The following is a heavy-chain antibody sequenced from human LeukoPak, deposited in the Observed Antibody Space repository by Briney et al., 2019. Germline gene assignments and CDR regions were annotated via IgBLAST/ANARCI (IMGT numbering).Heavy chain of an antibody. D-gene: IGHD6-19*01. CDR3: ATDAGYSSGWYYFDY. CDR1: GYTLTELS. V-gene: IGHV1-24*01. Sequence: ASVKVSCKVSGYTLTELSMHWVRQAPGKGLEWLGGFDPEDGETIYAQKLQGRVTMTEDTSTDTAYMELSSLRSEDTAVYYCATDAGYSSGWYYFDYWGQGTLVTVSS. CDR2: FDPEDGET. J-gene: IGHJ4*02.